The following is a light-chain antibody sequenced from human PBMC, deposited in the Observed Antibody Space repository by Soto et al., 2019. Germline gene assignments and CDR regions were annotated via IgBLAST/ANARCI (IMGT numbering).Light chain of an antibody. J-gene: IGKJ4*01. Sequence: EIVLTQSPGTLSLSPGDRATLSCRASESVSSTYLAWYQQKPGQAPRLLIYGASSRASGIPDRFSGSGSGTDFTLTISRLEPEDFAVYYCQQYGSSPPDTFDGGTKVEIK. CDR3: QQYGSSPPDT. CDR1: ESVSSTY. CDR2: GAS. V-gene: IGKV3-20*01.